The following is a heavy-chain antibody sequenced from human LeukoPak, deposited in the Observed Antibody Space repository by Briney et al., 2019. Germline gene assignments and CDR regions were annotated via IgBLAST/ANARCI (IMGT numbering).Heavy chain of an antibody. Sequence: PSETLSLTCTVSGGSISSGSYYWSWIRQPAGKGLEWIGRIYTSGSTNYNPSLKSRVTISVDTSKNQFSLKLSSVTAADTAVYYCARDGQIRVYYYMDVWGKGTTVTVSS. J-gene: IGHJ6*03. CDR2: IYTSGST. CDR1: GGSISSGSYY. V-gene: IGHV4-61*02. CDR3: ARDGQIRVYYYMDV.